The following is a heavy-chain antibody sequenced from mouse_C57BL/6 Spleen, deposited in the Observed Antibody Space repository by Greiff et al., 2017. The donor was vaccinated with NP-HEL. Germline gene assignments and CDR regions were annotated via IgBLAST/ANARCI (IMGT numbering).Heavy chain of an antibody. D-gene: IGHD1-1*01. Sequence: QVQLQQPGAELVKPGASVKLSCKASGYTFTSYWMHWVKQRPGQGLEWIGMIHPNSGSTNYNEKFKSKATLTVDKSSSTAYMQLSSLTSEDSAVYYCARAPLYYYGSSWYFDVWGTGTTVTVSS. CDR3: ARAPLYYYGSSWYFDV. CDR2: IHPNSGST. CDR1: GYTFTSYW. V-gene: IGHV1-64*01. J-gene: IGHJ1*03.